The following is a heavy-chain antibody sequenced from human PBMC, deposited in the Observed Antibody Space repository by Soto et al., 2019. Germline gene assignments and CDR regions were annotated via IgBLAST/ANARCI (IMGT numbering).Heavy chain of an antibody. J-gene: IGHJ6*02. D-gene: IGHD2-2*01. CDR2: FDPEDGET. CDR1: GYTLTELS. CDR3: ATSYCSSTSCSPSYYYGMDV. Sequence: QVQLVQSGAEVKKPGASVKVSCKVSGYTLTELSMHWVRQAPGKGPEWMGGFDPEDGETIYAQKFQGRVTMTEDTSTDTAYMELSSLRSEDTAVYYCATSYCSSTSCSPSYYYGMDVWGQGTTVTVSS. V-gene: IGHV1-24*01.